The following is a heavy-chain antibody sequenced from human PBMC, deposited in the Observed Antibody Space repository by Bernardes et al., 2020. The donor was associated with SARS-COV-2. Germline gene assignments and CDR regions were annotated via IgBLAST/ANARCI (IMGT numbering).Heavy chain of an antibody. Sequence: GSLRLSCAASGFTFSSYWMSWVRQAPGKGLEWVANIKQDGSEKYYMDSMKGRFTISRDNAKNSLYLQMNSLRAGDTAVYYCARMAEAAAGMGYYYYYGMDVWGQGTTVTVSS. CDR1: GFTFSSYW. D-gene: IGHD6-13*01. CDR2: IKQDGSEK. V-gene: IGHV3-7*01. CDR3: ARMAEAAAGMGYYYYYGMDV. J-gene: IGHJ6*02.